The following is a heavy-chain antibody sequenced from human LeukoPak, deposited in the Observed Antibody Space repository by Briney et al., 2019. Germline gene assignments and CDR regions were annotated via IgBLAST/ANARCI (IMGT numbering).Heavy chain of an antibody. D-gene: IGHD5-24*01. V-gene: IGHV1-2*04. Sequence: VASVKVSCKASGYTFTGYYMHWVRQAPGQGLEWMGWINPNSGGTNCAQKFQGWVTMTRDTSISTAYMELSSLRSEDTAVYYCAKEMATILYYGMDVWGQGTTVTVSS. CDR3: AKEMATILYYGMDV. J-gene: IGHJ6*02. CDR2: INPNSGGT. CDR1: GYTFTGYY.